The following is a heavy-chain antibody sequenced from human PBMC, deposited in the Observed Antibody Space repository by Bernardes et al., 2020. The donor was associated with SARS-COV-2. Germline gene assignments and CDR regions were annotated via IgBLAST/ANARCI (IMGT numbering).Heavy chain of an antibody. J-gene: IGHJ4*02. CDR1: GYTFTDYF. Sequence: ASVKVSCKASGYTFTDYFIHWVRQAPAQRLEWMGLINPNTGVTNYVQKFQGRVTMTRDTSITTAYMELSWLGSDDTAIYYCARTRTTISTTGIPVDYWGQGTLVTVSS. CDR2: INPNTGVT. D-gene: IGHD2-21*02. CDR3: ARTRTTISTTGIPVDY. V-gene: IGHV1-2*02.